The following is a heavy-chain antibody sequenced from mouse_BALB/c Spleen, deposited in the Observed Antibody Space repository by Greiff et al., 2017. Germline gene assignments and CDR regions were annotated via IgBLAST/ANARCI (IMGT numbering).Heavy chain of an antibody. V-gene: IGHV5-12-2*01. CDR2: ISNGGGST. J-gene: IGHJ4*01. CDR1: GFTFSSYT. D-gene: IGHD3-1*01. CDR3: ARGGSSGHYAMDY. Sequence: EVQVVESGGGLVQPGGSLKLSCAASGFTFSSYTMSWVRQTPEKRLEWVAYISNGGGSTYYPDTVKGRFTISRDNAKNTLYLQMSSLKSEDTAMYYCARGGSSGHYAMDYWGQGTSVTVSS.